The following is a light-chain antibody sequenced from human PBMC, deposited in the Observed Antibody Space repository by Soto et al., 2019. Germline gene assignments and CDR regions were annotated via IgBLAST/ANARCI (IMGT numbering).Light chain of an antibody. J-gene: IGLJ2*01. CDR3: ASYTTTNTLV. CDR1: INDVGGFDY. V-gene: IGLV2-14*01. Sequence: QSVLTQPASVSGSPGQSITIPCTGTINDVGGFDYVSWYQQVPGKAPKLMIYEVPYRPSGVSTRFSGSKSGNTASLTISGLRAEDEANYYCASYTTTNTLVFGGGTKVTVL. CDR2: EVP.